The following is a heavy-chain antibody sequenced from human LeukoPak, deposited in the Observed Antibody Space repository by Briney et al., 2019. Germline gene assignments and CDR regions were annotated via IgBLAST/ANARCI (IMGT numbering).Heavy chain of an antibody. J-gene: IGHJ6*02. CDR2: IYYSGST. Sequence: SETLSLTCTVAAGSISSYYWSWIRQPPGKGLEWIGYIYYSGSTNYNPALKSRVTISVDTSKNQFSLKQSSVTAPDTAVYYRARLVPCSGGSCYSRYAKLAANNYYYYGMDVCGQGTTVTVSS. D-gene: IGHD2-15*01. CDR1: AGSISSYY. V-gene: IGHV4-59*08. CDR3: ARLVPCSGGSCYSRYAKLAANNYYYYGMDV.